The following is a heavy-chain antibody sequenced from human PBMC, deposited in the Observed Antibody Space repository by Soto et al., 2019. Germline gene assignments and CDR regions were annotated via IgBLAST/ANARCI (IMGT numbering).Heavy chain of an antibody. J-gene: IGHJ5*02. CDR3: ARSVDP. CDR2: IYRSGSP. V-gene: IGHV4-30-2*01. CDR1: GGSISSGDYS. Sequence: PSETLSLTCAVSGGSISSGDYSWSWLRQPPGKGLEWIGDIYRSGSPYYNPSLKSRVTIPVDTSTKQFSLKLSSVTAADTGVYYCARSVDPWGQETLVTVSS.